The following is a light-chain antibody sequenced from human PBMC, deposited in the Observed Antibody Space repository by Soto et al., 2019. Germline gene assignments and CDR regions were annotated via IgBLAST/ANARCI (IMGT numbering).Light chain of an antibody. Sequence: DIVMTQSPDSLAVSLGERATINCKSSQTVFYSSNTKNYLAWYQQKSVQPPKLLIYWASSRESGVPDRFSGSGSGTDFTLTISSLQAEDVAVYYCQQYYTTPHTFGGGTKVEIK. CDR2: WAS. V-gene: IGKV4-1*01. J-gene: IGKJ4*01. CDR3: QQYYTTPHT. CDR1: QTVFYSSNTKNY.